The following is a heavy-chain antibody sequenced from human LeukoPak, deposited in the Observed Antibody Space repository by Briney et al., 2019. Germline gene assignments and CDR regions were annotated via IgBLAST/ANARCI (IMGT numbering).Heavy chain of an antibody. D-gene: IGHD1-1*01. Sequence: SVKVSCKASGGTFSSYAISWVRQAPGQGLEWMGGIIPIFGTANYAQKFQGRVTITADESTSTAYMELSSLRSEDTAVYYCARRPHNVDNKLDYWGKETRFTFSS. CDR1: GGTFSSYA. V-gene: IGHV1-69*13. CDR2: IIPIFGTA. CDR3: ARRPHNVDNKLDY. J-gene: IGHJ4*02.